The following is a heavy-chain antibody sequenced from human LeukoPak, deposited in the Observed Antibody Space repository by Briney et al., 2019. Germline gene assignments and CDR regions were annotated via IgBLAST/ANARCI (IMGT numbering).Heavy chain of an antibody. J-gene: IGHJ3*02. CDR2: IYGDDDK. V-gene: IGHV2-5*02. CDR3: AHTPGDYYYGSGSRVAFDI. D-gene: IGHD3-10*01. CDR1: GFSFRPYAGG. Sequence: SGPTLMHPTPTLTLTYTFSGFSFRPYAGGGGWIRQPPEKALEWHTLIYGDDDKRYSPYLDSRLTITEDSSRTQVVLTMTNRQPVDTATSYSAHTPGDYYYGSGSRVAFDIWGQGTMVTVSS.